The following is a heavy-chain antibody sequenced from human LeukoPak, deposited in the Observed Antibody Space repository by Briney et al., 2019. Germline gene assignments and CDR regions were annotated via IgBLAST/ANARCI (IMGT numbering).Heavy chain of an antibody. V-gene: IGHV3-66*01. J-gene: IGHJ5*02. CDR3: ARVASDP. CDR2: IYSDGNS. Sequence: GGSLRLSCAASGFTVSSNHMSWVRQAPGKGLGWVSIIYSDGNSIHADSVKGRFTTSRDNSKNTLYLQMNSLRAEDTAVYYCARVASDPWGQGTLVTVSS. CDR1: GFTVSSNH.